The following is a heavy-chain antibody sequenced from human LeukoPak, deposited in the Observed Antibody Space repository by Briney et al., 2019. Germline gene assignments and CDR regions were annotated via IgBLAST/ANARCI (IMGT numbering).Heavy chain of an antibody. V-gene: IGHV4-61*01. CDR1: GGSVSSGSYY. J-gene: IGHJ4*02. Sequence: SETLSLTCTVSGGSVSSGSYYWSWIRQPPGKGLEWIGYIYYSGSTNYNPSLKGRVTISVDTSKNQFSLKLSSVTAADTAAYYCARYSSSLGYYFDYWGQGTLVTVSS. CDR3: ARYSSSLGYYFDY. CDR2: IYYSGST. D-gene: IGHD6-13*01.